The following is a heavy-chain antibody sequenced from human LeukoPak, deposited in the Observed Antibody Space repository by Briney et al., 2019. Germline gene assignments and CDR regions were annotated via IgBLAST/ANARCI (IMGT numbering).Heavy chain of an antibody. CDR3: ARSILYMDV. J-gene: IGHJ6*03. CDR2: IYYSGST. Sequence: SETLSLTCAVSGGSISSNSYYWGWIRQPPGKGLEWIGSIYYSGSTYYNPSLKSRVTISVDTSKNQFSLKLSSVTAADTAVYYCARSILYMDVWGKGTTVTISS. V-gene: IGHV4-39*07. D-gene: IGHD2-8*02. CDR1: GGSISSNSYY.